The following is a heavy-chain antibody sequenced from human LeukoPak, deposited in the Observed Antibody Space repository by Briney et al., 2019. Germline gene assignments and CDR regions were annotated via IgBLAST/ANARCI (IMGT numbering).Heavy chain of an antibody. V-gene: IGHV4-30-2*01. Sequence: TLSLTCAVSGGSISSGGYSWSRIRQPPGKGLEWIGYIYHSGSTYYNPSLKSRVTISVDRSKNQFSLKLSSVTAADTAVYYCARGSSTTNPDYWGQGTLVTVSS. D-gene: IGHD2-2*01. CDR1: GGSISSGGYS. CDR2: IYHSGST. J-gene: IGHJ4*02. CDR3: ARGSSTTNPDY.